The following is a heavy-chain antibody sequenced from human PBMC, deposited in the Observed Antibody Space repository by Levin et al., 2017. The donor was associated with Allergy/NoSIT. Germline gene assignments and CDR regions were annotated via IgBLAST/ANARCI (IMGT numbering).Heavy chain of an antibody. CDR3: ARGPRYFQH. V-gene: IGHV4-34*01. CDR1: GGSFSGYY. Sequence: ESLKISCAVYGGSFSGYYWSWIRQPPGKGLEWIGEINHSGSTNYNPSLKSRVTISVDTSKNQFSLKLSSVTAADTAVYYCARGPRYFQHWGQGTLVTVSS. J-gene: IGHJ1*01. CDR2: INHSGST.